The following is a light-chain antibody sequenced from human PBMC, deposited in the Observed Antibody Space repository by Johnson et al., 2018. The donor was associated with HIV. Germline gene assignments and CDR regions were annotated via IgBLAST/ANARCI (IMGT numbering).Light chain of an antibody. CDR2: DNN. J-gene: IGLJ1*01. V-gene: IGLV1-51*01. CDR1: SSNIGNNF. Sequence: QSVLTQPPSVSAAPGQKVTISCSGSSSNIGNNFISWYQQLPGSAPKLLIYDNNKRPSGIPDRFSGSKSGTSATLGISGLQTGDEADYYCGTWDTSLSAYVFGTVTKVTCL. CDR3: GTWDTSLSAYV.